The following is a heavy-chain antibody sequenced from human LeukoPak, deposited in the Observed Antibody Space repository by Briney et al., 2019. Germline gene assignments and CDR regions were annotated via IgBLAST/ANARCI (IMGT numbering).Heavy chain of an antibody. Sequence: PGGSLRLSCAASGFTFSSYSMNWVRQAPGKGLVWVSSISSSSSYIYYADSVKGRFTISRDNAKNSLYPQMNSLRAEDTAVYYCARDFHGFSDGYNCDYWGQGTLVTVSS. J-gene: IGHJ4*02. CDR1: GFTFSSYS. CDR3: ARDFHGFSDGYNCDY. CDR2: ISSSSSYI. V-gene: IGHV3-21*01. D-gene: IGHD5-24*01.